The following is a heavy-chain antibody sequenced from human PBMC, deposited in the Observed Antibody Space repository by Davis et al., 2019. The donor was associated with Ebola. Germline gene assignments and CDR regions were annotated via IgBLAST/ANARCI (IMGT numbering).Heavy chain of an antibody. V-gene: IGHV1-69*13. D-gene: IGHD3-10*01. CDR3: ARELLWFGELLHAFDI. CDR1: GGTFSSYA. Sequence: SVKVSCKASGGTFSSYAISWVRQAPGQGLEWMGGIIPIFGTANYAQKFQGRVTITADESTSTAYMELSSLRSEDTAVYYCARELLWFGELLHAFDIWGQGTMVTVSS. J-gene: IGHJ3*02. CDR2: IIPIFGTA.